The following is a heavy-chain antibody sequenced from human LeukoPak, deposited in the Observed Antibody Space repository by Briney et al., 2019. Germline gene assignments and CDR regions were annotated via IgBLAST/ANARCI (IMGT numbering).Heavy chain of an antibody. CDR1: GYTFTSYY. D-gene: IGHD3-22*01. V-gene: IGHV1-46*01. Sequence: ASVKVSCKASGYTFTSYYMHWVRQAPGQGFEWMGIINPSGGSTSYAQKFQGRVTMTRDTSTSTVYMELSSLRSEDTAVYYCARGRTGDSSGYRNWFDPWGQGTLVTVSS. CDR3: ARGRTGDSSGYRNWFDP. CDR2: INPSGGST. J-gene: IGHJ5*02.